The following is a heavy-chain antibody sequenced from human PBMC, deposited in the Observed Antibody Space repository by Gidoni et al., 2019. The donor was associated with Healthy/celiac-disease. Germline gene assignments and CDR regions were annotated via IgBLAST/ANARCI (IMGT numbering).Heavy chain of an antibody. D-gene: IGHD4-17*01. CDR1: GGTFRSYA. CDR2: IIPIFGTA. CDR3: ARVRPYYGDYEGWFDP. J-gene: IGHJ5*02. V-gene: IGHV1-69*01. Sequence: QVQLVQSGAEVKKPGSSLKVSCKASGGTFRSYAISWVRQAPGQGLEWMGGIIPIFGTANYAQKFQGRVTITADESTSTAYMELSSLRSEDTAVYYCARVRPYYGDYEGWFDPWGQGTLVTVSS.